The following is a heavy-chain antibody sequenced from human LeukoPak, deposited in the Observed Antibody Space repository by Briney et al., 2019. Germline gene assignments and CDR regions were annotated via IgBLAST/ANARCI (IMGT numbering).Heavy chain of an antibody. D-gene: IGHD4-17*01. J-gene: IGHJ4*02. Sequence: PSETLSLTRTVSGGSISSYYWSWIRQPPGKGLEWIGYIYYSGRTNYNPSLKSRVTISVDTSKNQFSLKLSSVTAAATAVYYCARAKTTVTTTPSFDYWGQGTLVTVSS. V-gene: IGHV4-59*01. CDR3: ARAKTTVTTTPSFDY. CDR1: GGSISSYY. CDR2: IYYSGRT.